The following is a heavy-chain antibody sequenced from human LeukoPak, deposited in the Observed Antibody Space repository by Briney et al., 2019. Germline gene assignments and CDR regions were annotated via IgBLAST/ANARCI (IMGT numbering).Heavy chain of an antibody. Sequence: GGSLRLSCAASGFTFSTYTMNWVRQAPGKGLEWVSYITGTSSTIYYADSVKGRFTVSRDNARNSLYLQMNSLRDEDTAVYYCASLRGLRDWGQGALVTVSS. CDR1: GFTFSTYT. J-gene: IGHJ4*02. D-gene: IGHD3-10*01. CDR2: ITGTSSTI. V-gene: IGHV3-48*02. CDR3: ASLRGLRD.